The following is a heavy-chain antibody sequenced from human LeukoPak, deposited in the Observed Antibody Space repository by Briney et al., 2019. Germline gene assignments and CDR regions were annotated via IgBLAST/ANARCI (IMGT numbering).Heavy chain of an antibody. V-gene: IGHV3-33*01. Sequence: AGGSLRLSCAASGFTFSSYGMHWVRQAPGKGLEWVAVIWYDGSNKYYADSVKGRFTISRDNSKNPLYLQMNSLRAEDTVVYYCATRITMVRGVRPIYYGMDVWGQGTTVTVSS. J-gene: IGHJ6*02. CDR2: IWYDGSNK. D-gene: IGHD3-10*01. CDR3: ATRITMVRGVRPIYYGMDV. CDR1: GFTFSSYG.